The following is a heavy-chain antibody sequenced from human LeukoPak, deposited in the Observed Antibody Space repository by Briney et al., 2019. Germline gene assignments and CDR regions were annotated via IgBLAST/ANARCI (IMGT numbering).Heavy chain of an antibody. Sequence: GGSLRLSCAASGFTSDDYAMHWVRQAPGKGLEWVSLISGDGGSAYYADSVKGRFTISRDNSKNSLYLQMNSLRTEDTALYYCAKEYRKSYYDILTGFTYYYYGMDVWGQGTTVTVSS. CDR1: GFTSDDYA. V-gene: IGHV3-43*02. CDR3: AKEYRKSYYDILTGFTYYYYGMDV. D-gene: IGHD3-9*01. CDR2: ISGDGGSA. J-gene: IGHJ6*02.